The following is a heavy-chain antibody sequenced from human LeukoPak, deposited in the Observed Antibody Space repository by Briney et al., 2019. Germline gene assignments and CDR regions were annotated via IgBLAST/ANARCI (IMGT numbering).Heavy chain of an antibody. CDR1: GFSFSSYW. J-gene: IGHJ4*02. V-gene: IGHV3-7*01. D-gene: IGHD3-3*01. CDR2: INPDGSNM. Sequence: SGGSLRLSCAASGFSFSSYWMSWVRQAPGKALEWVANINPDGSNMLYVDSVKGRFTISRDNAKNSLYLQMNNLRAEDTAVYFCVSGFLQWLYWGQGTLVTVSS. CDR3: VSGFLQWLY.